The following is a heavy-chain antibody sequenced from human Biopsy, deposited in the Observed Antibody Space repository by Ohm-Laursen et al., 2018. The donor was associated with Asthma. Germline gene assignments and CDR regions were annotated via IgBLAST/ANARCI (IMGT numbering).Heavy chain of an antibody. Sequence: VKISCKASGNSFSNYAISWVRQAPGQGLEWMGGLIPVLGTPDHAQMFEGRVTITADESTSTAYMELSSLSSEDTAVYYCARGYSGSDRIVYYYSGLEVWGQGTTVTVSS. V-gene: IGHV1-69*13. CDR2: LIPVLGTP. CDR1: GNSFSNYA. CDR3: ARGYSGSDRIVYYYSGLEV. D-gene: IGHD5-12*01. J-gene: IGHJ6*02.